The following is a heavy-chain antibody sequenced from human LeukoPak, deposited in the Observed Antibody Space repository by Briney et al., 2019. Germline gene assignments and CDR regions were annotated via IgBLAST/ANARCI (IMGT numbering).Heavy chain of an antibody. CDR2: IIPIFGRA. Sequence: SVKVSCKASGGTFSSYAISWVRQAPGQGLEWMGGIIPIFGRANYAQKFQGRVTITADESTSTAYMELSSLRSEDTAVYYCTRSERDATVTTDYWGQGTLVTVSS. D-gene: IGHD4-17*01. J-gene: IGHJ4*02. V-gene: IGHV1-69*01. CDR1: GGTFSSYA. CDR3: TRSERDATVTTDY.